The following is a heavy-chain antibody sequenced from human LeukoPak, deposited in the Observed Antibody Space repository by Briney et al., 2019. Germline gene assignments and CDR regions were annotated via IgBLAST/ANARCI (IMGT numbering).Heavy chain of an antibody. CDR2: MSSVGNKE. CDR1: GFTFSTSG. J-gene: IGHJ4*02. CDR3: AKGLRGYYYFDY. Sequence: GGSLRLSCAASGFTFSTSGMHWVRQAPGKGLEWVAVMSSVGNKEYYADSVRDRFTISRDNSNNTLSLQMNSLRAEDTAVYYCAKGLRGYYYFDYWGQGTLVTVSS. V-gene: IGHV3-30*18. D-gene: IGHD5-18*01.